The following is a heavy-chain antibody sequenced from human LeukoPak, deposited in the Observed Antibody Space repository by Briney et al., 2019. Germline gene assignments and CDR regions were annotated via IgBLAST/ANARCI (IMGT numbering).Heavy chain of an antibody. V-gene: IGHV3-7*01. D-gene: IGHD2-21*01. J-gene: IGHJ4*02. CDR1: GFTFGRFW. CDR2: INQNGNET. CDR3: AADCYDTNVYGDY. Sequence: PGGSLRLSCVASGFTFGRFWMTWVRQAPGKGLEWVANINQNGNETYYVDSVKGRFTISRDNARQSLYLQMNSLRAEDTAVYYCAADCYDTNVYGDYWGQGSLVTVSS.